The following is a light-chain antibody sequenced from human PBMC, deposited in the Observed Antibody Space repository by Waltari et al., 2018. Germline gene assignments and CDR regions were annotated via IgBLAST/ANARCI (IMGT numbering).Light chain of an antibody. J-gene: IGKJ2*01. CDR3: QQGNSNPYN. Sequence: DIQMAQSPSSLSASVGDRVTITCRASHDITTYLNWYQQKPGNAPYLLIQYVTNLASGVPSRFSGSGSGTEFTLTITSLQPEDFATYYCQQGNSNPYNFAQGTKVEIK. CDR2: YVT. V-gene: IGKV1-39*01. CDR1: HDITTY.